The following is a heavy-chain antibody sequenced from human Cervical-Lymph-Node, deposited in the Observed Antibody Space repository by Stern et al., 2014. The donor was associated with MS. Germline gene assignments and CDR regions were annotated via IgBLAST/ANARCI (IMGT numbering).Heavy chain of an antibody. CDR3: ARGAWFSAQNFDY. D-gene: IGHD3-10*01. CDR2: IYPGDSES. V-gene: IGHV5-51*01. CDR1: GYSFTSYW. Sequence: EVQLVESGAEVKKPGESLKISCKASGYSFTSYWIGWVRQMPGKGLEWMGFIYPGDSESGYSPSFQGQVTISADKSISTAYLQWSSLKASDTAMYYCARGAWFSAQNFDYWGQGTLVTVSS. J-gene: IGHJ4*02.